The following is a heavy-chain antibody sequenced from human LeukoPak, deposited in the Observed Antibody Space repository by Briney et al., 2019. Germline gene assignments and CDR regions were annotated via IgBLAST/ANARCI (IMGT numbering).Heavy chain of an antibody. CDR3: ARLSHPYCSGWFFDY. J-gene: IGHJ4*02. Sequence: SETLSLTCTVSGGSINNYYWSWIRQPPGKGLDWIGYIYYSGTTNYNPSLKSRVTISVDTSKNQFSVELSSVTAADTAVYYCARLSHPYCSGWFFDYWGQGTLVTVSS. CDR1: GGSINNYY. V-gene: IGHV4-59*08. D-gene: IGHD6-19*01. CDR2: IYYSGTT.